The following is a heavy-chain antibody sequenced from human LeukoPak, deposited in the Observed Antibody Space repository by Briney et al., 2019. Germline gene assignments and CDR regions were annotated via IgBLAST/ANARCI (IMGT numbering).Heavy chain of an antibody. J-gene: IGHJ6*03. CDR2: IVVGNGRT. CDR3: AADPGSLRSDYTTEYFYYYLDV. CDR1: GFSFSTSV. D-gene: IGHD3-10*01. Sequence: GTSVKVSCKASGFSFSTSVVQWVRQARGQRLEWIGSIVVGNGRTNYAQKFQERVTITRDMSKSTAYLELSSLRSEDTAVYYCAADPGSLRSDYTTEYFYYYLDVWGKGTTVTVSS. V-gene: IGHV1-58*01.